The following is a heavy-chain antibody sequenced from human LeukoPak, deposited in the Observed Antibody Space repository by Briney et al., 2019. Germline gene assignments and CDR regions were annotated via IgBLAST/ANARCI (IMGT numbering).Heavy chain of an antibody. CDR1: GGSISSGGYY. Sequence: SETLSLTCTVSGGSISSGGYYWSWIRQHPGKGLEWIEYIYYSGSTYYNPSLKSRVTISVDTSKNQFSLKLSSVTAADTAVYYCARHYYDSSGYYYLKGAFDIWGQGTMVTVSS. V-gene: IGHV4-31*03. J-gene: IGHJ3*02. D-gene: IGHD3-22*01. CDR3: ARHYYDSSGYYYLKGAFDI. CDR2: IYYSGST.